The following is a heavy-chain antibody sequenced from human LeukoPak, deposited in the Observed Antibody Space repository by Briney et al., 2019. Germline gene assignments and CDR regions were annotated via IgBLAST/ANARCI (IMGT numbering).Heavy chain of an antibody. CDR3: AGPRSKSRL. D-gene: IGHD3-3*01. V-gene: IGHV3-48*03. CDR1: GFTFSSYE. J-gene: IGHJ4*02. Sequence: GGSLRLSCAASGFTFSSYEMSWVRQAPGRGLEWISYISSSGSTTYYADSVKGRFTISRDNAKNSLYLQMNSLRAEDTAVYYCAGPRSKSRLWGQGTLVTVSS. CDR2: ISSSGSTT.